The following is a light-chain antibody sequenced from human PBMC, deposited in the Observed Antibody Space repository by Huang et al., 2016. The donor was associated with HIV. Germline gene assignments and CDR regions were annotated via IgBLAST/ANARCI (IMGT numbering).Light chain of an antibody. CDR2: AAS. V-gene: IGKV1-39*01. CDR3: QQSSTTPWP. J-gene: IGKJ1*01. CDR1: QRITHY. Sequence: DIQMTQSPTSLSASVGDRVTITCRASQRITHYLNWYQQKPGKVPKLLIYAASGLQSRVPSRFSGSGSGTDFTLTISSLQPDDFSTYFCQQSSTTPWPFGQGTKVELK.